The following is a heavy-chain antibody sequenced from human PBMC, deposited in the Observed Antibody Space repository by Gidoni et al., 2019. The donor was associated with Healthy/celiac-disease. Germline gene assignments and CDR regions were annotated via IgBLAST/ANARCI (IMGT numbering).Heavy chain of an antibody. Sequence: EVQLVESGGGLVQPGGSLRLSCAASGFTFSSYELNWVRQAPGKGLEWVSYISSSGSTIYYADSVKGRFTISRDNAKNSLYLQMNSLRAEDTAVYYCASTPPTLPLGVWGSYRYSDGWFDPWGQGTLVTVSS. CDR2: ISSSGSTI. D-gene: IGHD3-16*02. J-gene: IGHJ5*02. V-gene: IGHV3-48*03. CDR1: GFTFSSYE. CDR3: ASTPPTLPLGVWGSYRYSDGWFDP.